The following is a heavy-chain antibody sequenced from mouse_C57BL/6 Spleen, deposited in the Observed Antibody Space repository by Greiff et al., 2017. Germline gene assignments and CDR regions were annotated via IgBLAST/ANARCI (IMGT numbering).Heavy chain of an antibody. V-gene: IGHV1-22*01. Sequence: VQLQQSGPELVKPGASVKMSCKASGYTFTDYNMHWVKQSHGKSLEWIGYINPNNGGTSYNQKFKGKATLTVNKSSSTAYMELRSLTSEDSGVYYCAGWLLEAMDYWGQGTSVTVSS. CDR3: AGWLLEAMDY. D-gene: IGHD2-3*01. CDR2: INPNNGGT. J-gene: IGHJ4*01. CDR1: GYTFTDYN.